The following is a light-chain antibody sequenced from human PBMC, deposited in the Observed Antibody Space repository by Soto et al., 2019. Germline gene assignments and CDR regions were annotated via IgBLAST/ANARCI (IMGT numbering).Light chain of an antibody. CDR2: EXS. V-gene: IGKV2-29*03. J-gene: IGKJ5*01. CDR3: QQYGTSIST. Sequence: DIVMTQTPLSLSVTSGQPASISXKSSQSLVYSDGRTYLYWXLQKQGXTPHXXXDEXSSRATGSPDRLSGSGSATDFTLTISRLDPEDFAVYYCQQYGTSISTVGQGTRLEIK. CDR1: QSLVYSDGRTY.